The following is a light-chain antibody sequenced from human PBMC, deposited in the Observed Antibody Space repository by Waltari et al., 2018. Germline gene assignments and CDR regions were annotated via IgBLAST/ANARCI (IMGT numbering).Light chain of an antibody. J-gene: IGLJ3*02. Sequence: QSVLTQPPSASGTPGQRVTISCSGRGSNIGGHYVSWYHPLPGMAPKLLIYRDDERPSGVPDRFSGSKSGTSASLAISGLRSEDAGDYYCAAWDDSLSGRVFGGGTKLTVL. CDR2: RDD. CDR3: AAWDDSLSGRV. CDR1: GSNIGGHY. V-gene: IGLV1-47*01.